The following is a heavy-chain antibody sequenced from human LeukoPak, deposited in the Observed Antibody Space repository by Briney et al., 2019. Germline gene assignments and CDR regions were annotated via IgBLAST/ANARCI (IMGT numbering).Heavy chain of an antibody. Sequence: PGGSLRLSCAASGFTFSSYWMHWVRQAPGKGLVWVSRINSDGSSTSYADPVKGRFTISRDNAKNTLYLQMNGLRAEDTAVYYCARVRGESPRWFDPWGQGTLVTVSS. CDR1: GFTFSSYW. CDR3: ARVRGESPRWFDP. CDR2: INSDGSST. J-gene: IGHJ5*02. V-gene: IGHV3-74*01. D-gene: IGHD3-10*01.